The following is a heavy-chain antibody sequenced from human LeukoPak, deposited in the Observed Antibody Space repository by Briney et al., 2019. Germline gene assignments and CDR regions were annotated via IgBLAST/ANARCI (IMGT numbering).Heavy chain of an antibody. CDR3: ARGHYDVLAASYKWTPDY. J-gene: IGHJ4*02. CDR2: STSGGHYI. V-gene: IGHV3-21*01. Sequence: PGGSLRLSCAASGFTLNTFYMNWVRQAPGKGLEWVSSSTSGGHYIYYADSVKGRFTTSRDNAKNSLSLQLNSLRVEDTAVYYCARGHYDVLAASYKWTPDYWGQGTLVTVSS. D-gene: IGHD3-9*01. CDR1: GFTLNTFY.